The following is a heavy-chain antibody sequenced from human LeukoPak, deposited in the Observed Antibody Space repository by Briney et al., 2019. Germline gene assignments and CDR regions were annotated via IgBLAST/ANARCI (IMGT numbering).Heavy chain of an antibody. CDR2: IWYDGSNK. D-gene: IGHD5-18*01. V-gene: IGHV3-33*06. J-gene: IGHJ4*02. CDR3: AKGDVDTAMVGY. CDR1: GFTFSSYG. Sequence: GGSLRFSCAASGFTFSSYGMHWVRQAPGKGLEWVAVIWYDGSNKYYADSVKGRFTISRDNSKNTLYLQMNSLRAEDTAVCYCAKGDVDTAMVGYWGQGTLVTVSS.